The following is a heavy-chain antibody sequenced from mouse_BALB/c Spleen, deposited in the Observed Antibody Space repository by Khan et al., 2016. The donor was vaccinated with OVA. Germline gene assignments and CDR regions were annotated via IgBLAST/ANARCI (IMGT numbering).Heavy chain of an antibody. CDR3: ARVRYSGTMDY. V-gene: IGHV9-3-1*01. J-gene: IGHJ4*01. D-gene: IGHD1-1*01. CDR1: GYTFTNYG. Sequence: QIQLVQSGPELKKPGETVKISCKASGYTFTNYGMNWVKQAPGKGLKWMGFINTYTGEPTYADDFKGRFALSLETSASTAYLQLNNLKNKDTSTCVCARVRYSGTMDYWGQGTSVTVSS. CDR2: INTYTGEP.